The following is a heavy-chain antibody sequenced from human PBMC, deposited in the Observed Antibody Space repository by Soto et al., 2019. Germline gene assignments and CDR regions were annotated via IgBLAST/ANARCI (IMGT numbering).Heavy chain of an antibody. CDR2: IYWNDDK. CDR3: AHSVSGTYVYSYYDYGLDV. V-gene: IGHV2-5*01. J-gene: IGHJ6*04. CDR1: GFSLYTGGVG. D-gene: IGHD3-16*01. Sequence: QITLKESGPTLVKPTQTLTLTCTSSGFSLYTGGVGVGWIRQPPGKALEWLALIYWNDDKRYSPSLKSRLTITKDTSKNQVVLTMTNMDPVDTATYYCAHSVSGTYVYSYYDYGLDVWGKGTTVTVSS.